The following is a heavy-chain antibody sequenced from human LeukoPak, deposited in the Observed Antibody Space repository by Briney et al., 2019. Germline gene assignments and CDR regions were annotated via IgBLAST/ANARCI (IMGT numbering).Heavy chain of an antibody. D-gene: IGHD5-18*01. J-gene: IGHJ4*02. V-gene: IGHV4-34*01. CDR1: GGPFSGYY. CDR2: INHSGST. CDR3: ARVGGYGYGNYYFNY. Sequence: SETLSLTCAVYGGPFSGYYWSWIRQPPGKGLEWIGEINHSGSTNYNPSLKSRVTISVDTSKNQFSLKLSSVTAADTAVYYCARVGGYGYGNYYFNYWGQGTLVTVSS.